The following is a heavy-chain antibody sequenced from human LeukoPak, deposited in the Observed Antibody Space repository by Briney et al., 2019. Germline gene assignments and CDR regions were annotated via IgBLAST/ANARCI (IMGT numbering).Heavy chain of an antibody. CDR2: IYYSGST. J-gene: IGHJ4*02. Sequence: SETLSLTCTVSGGSISSYYWSWIRQPPGEGLEWIGYIYYSGSTNYNPSLKSRVTISVDTSKNQFSLKLSSVTAADTAVYYCARDEGRGFDYWGQGTLVTVSS. D-gene: IGHD3-10*01. CDR1: GGSISSYY. CDR3: ARDEGRGFDY. V-gene: IGHV4-59*01.